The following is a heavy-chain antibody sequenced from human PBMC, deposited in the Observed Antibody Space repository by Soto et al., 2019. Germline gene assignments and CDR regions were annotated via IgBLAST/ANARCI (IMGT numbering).Heavy chain of an antibody. J-gene: IGHJ5*02. V-gene: IGHV4-30-2*01. CDR1: GDTISTGGYS. Sequence: PAETLSLTCGVSGDTISTGGYSWAWIRQPPGKALEWIGHTYHSGSTYYNPSLKSRVTISVDTSKNQFSLKLSSVTAADTAVYYCARGSFNYYDILTGYLNWFDPWGQGTLVTVSS. CDR3: ARGSFNYYDILTGYLNWFDP. D-gene: IGHD3-9*01. CDR2: TYHSGST.